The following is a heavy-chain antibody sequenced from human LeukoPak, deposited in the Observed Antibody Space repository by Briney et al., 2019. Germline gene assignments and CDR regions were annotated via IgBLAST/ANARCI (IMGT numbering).Heavy chain of an antibody. CDR2: IIPIFGTA. CDR3: AREGLIKNFDY. CDR1: GGTFSSYA. D-gene: IGHD3-16*02. V-gene: IGHV1-69*13. Sequence: ASVKVSCKASGGTFSSYAIIWVRQAPGQGLEWMGGIIPIFGTANYAQKFQGRVTITADESTSTAYMELSSLRSEDTAVYYCAREGLIKNFDYWGQGTLVTVSS. J-gene: IGHJ4*02.